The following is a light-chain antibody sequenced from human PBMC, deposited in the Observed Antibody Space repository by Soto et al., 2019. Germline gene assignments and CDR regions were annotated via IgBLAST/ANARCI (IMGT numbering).Light chain of an antibody. CDR3: QQYNSYPLT. V-gene: IGKV1-5*03. J-gene: IGKJ4*01. Sequence: DIQMTQSPSTLSASVGDRVTITCRASQSISSWLAWYQHKPGKAPKLLIYKASSLESGVPSRVCGSGSGTEFTLTISSLQPDDFATYYCQQYNSYPLTFGGGTKVETK. CDR1: QSISSW. CDR2: KAS.